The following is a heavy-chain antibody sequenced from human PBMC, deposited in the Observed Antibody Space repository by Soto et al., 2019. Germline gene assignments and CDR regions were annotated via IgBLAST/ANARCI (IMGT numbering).Heavy chain of an antibody. J-gene: IGHJ5*02. CDR2: INHSGST. D-gene: IGHD3-10*01. V-gene: IGHV4-34*01. CDR1: GGSFSGYY. Sequence: PSETLSLTCAVYGGSFSGYYWGWIRQPPGKGLEWIGEINHSGSTNYNPSLKSRVTISVDTSKNQFSLKLSSVTAADTAVYYCARGTPLWFGELFFRDWFDPWGQGTLVTVSS. CDR3: ARGTPLWFGELFFRDWFDP.